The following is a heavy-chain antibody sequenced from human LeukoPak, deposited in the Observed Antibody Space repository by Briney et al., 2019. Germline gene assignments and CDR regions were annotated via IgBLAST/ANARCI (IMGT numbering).Heavy chain of an antibody. CDR1: GFTFSSYA. D-gene: IGHD2-15*01. J-gene: IGHJ4*02. Sequence: GGSLRLSCAASGFTFSSYAMSWVRQAPGKGLEWVSAISGSGGSTSYADSVKGRFTISRDNSKNTLYLQMNSLRAEDTAVYYCAKKRDIVVVVAAVDYWGQGTLVTVSS. V-gene: IGHV3-23*01. CDR2: ISGSGGST. CDR3: AKKRDIVVVVAAVDY.